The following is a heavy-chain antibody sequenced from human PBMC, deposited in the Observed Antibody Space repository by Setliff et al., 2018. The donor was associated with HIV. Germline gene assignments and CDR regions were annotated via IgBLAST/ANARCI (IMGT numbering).Heavy chain of an antibody. CDR3: AKTIGRYFDIFDN. V-gene: IGHV4-39*01. CDR2: ISSSGNT. CDR1: GGSISSTSYY. Sequence: SETLSLTCTVSGGSISSTSYYWGWIRQPPGTGLEWIGSISSSGNTYYNPSLKSRVTTSVDTPRNQFSLKVNSVTAADTAVYYCAKTIGRYFDIFDNWGQGTLVTVSS. D-gene: IGHD3-9*01. J-gene: IGHJ4*02.